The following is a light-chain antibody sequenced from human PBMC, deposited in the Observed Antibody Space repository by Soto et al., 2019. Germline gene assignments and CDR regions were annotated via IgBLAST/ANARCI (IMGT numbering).Light chain of an antibody. CDR1: NTETKS. Sequence: SYELTQAASVSVAPGQTVRISCRGENTETKSVHWYQQRPGQAPDLVVFDDYARPSGIPERFSGSNSGTTATLTISRVEAGDEADYYCQVRDSSSDYVFGSGTKVSV. CDR2: DDY. J-gene: IGLJ1*01. V-gene: IGLV3-21*02. CDR3: QVRDSSSDYV.